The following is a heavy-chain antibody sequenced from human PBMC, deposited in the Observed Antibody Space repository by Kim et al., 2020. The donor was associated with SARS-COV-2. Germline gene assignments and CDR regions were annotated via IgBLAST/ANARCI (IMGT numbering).Heavy chain of an antibody. D-gene: IGHD3-10*01. J-gene: IGHJ3*02. CDR1: GFTFSSYG. Sequence: GGSLRLSCAASGFTFSSYGMHWVRQAPGKGLEWVAVISYDGSNKYYADSVKGRFTISRDNSKNTLYLQMNSLRAEDTAVYYCARDRRIWFGELLGAFDIWGQGTMVTVSS. CDR3: ARDRRIWFGELLGAFDI. V-gene: IGHV3-33*05. CDR2: ISYDGSNK.